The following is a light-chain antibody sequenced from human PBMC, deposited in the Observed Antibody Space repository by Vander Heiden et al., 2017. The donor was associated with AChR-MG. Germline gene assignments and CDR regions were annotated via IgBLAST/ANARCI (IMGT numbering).Light chain of an antibody. Sequence: QSALAQPASVSGSPGQSITISCTGPSTDVGSYNFDSWYQQHPGKAPKLMIFEVNRRPSGVSDRFSGSKSGSTASLTISGLQAEDEADYYCCAYAGTSASYVFGSGTKVTVL. J-gene: IGLJ1*01. CDR3: CAYAGTSASYV. V-gene: IGLV2-23*02. CDR1: STDVGSYNF. CDR2: EVN.